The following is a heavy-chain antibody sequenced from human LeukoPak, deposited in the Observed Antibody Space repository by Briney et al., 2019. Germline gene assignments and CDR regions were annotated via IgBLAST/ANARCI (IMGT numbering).Heavy chain of an antibody. D-gene: IGHD3/OR15-3a*01. CDR2: INHSGST. CDR1: GGSFSGYY. V-gene: IGHV4-34*01. CDR3: ARASWTDWFDP. Sequence: SETLSLTCAVYGGSFSGYYWSWIRQPPGKGLEWIGEINHSGSTNYNPSLKSRVTISVDTSKNQFSLKLSSVTVADTAVYYCARASWTDWFDPWGQGTLVTVSS. J-gene: IGHJ5*02.